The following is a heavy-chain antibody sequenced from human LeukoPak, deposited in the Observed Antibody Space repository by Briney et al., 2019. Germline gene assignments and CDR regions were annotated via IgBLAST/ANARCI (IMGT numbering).Heavy chain of an antibody. CDR1: GCTFTGYY. V-gene: IGHV1-2*02. CDR3: ARDLPSLNWFDP. Sequence: ASVKVSCKASGCTFTGYYMHWVRLAPGQGLEWMGWINPNSGGTNYAQKFQGRVTMTRDTSISTAYMELSRLRSDDTAVYYCARDLPSLNWFDPLGQGTLVTVSS. J-gene: IGHJ5*02. CDR2: INPNSGGT.